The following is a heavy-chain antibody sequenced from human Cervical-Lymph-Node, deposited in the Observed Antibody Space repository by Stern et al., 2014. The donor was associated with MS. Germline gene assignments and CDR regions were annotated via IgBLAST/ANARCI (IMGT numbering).Heavy chain of an antibody. CDR3: ARGLLGSENAFDI. CDR1: GYTFTSYG. V-gene: IGHV1-18*01. J-gene: IGHJ3*02. CDR2: IIACNGNT. D-gene: IGHD2-15*01. Sequence: VQLVESGAEVKKPGASVKVSCKASGYTFTSYGISWVRQAPGQGLEWMGWIIACNGNTNYAQKLHVIVSMTTVTDTSTAYMELRSLRSDDTAVYYCARGLLGSENAFDIWGQWTMFTVSS.